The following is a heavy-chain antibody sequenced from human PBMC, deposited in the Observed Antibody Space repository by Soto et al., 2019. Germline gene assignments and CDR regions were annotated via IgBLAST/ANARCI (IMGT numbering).Heavy chain of an antibody. CDR2: IYWDDDK. CDR3: AHSPLRTSSGEIAY. D-gene: IGHD3-10*01. Sequence: QITLKESGPTLVKPTQTLTLTCTFSGFSLSPNGVGVGWIRQPPGKALEWLALIYWDDDKLYSPSLKSRLTITKDTSKNQVVLTMTNMDPVDTATYCCAHSPLRTSSGEIAYWGQGPLVTVSS. V-gene: IGHV2-5*02. J-gene: IGHJ4*02. CDR1: GFSLSPNGVG.